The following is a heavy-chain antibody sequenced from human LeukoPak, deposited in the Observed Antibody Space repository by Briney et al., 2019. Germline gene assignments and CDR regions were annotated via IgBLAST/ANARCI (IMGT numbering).Heavy chain of an antibody. D-gene: IGHD2-8*02. V-gene: IGHV3-23*01. J-gene: IGHJ4*02. CDR1: GFTFSSYA. CDR3: AKTPPRASYCTGGVCYWDY. CDR2: ISGSGGST. Sequence: QAGGSLRLSCAASGFTFSSYAMRWVRQAPGKGLEWVSAISGSGGSTYYADSVKGRFTISRDNSKNTLYLQMNSLRAEDTAIYYCAKTPPRASYCTGGVCYWDYWGQGTLVTVSS.